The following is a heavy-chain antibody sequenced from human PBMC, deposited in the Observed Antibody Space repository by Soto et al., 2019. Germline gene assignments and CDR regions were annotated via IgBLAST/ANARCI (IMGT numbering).Heavy chain of an antibody. CDR3: TTDPIRDY. V-gene: IGHV3-15*01. J-gene: IGHJ4*02. CDR1: ESTLSNVW. CDR2: VKREIDGATT. D-gene: IGHD2-21*01. Sequence: PGGSLRLSCAPSESTLSNVWMSWFRQPPGKGLEWVGRVKREIDGATTDYAAPVKGRFRISRDDSKNTVYLQMNSLRTEDTAVYYCTTDPIRDYWGLGTLVTVSS.